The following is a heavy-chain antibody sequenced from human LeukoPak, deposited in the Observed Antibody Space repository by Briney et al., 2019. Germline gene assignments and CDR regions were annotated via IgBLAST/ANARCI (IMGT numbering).Heavy chain of an antibody. D-gene: IGHD3-22*01. CDR2: ISYDGSNK. V-gene: IGHV3-30*04. J-gene: IGHJ4*02. Sequence: GGSRRLSCAASGFTFSSYAMHWVRQAPGKGLEWVAVISYDGSNKYYADSVKGRFTISRDNSKNTLYLQMNSLRAEDTAVYYCARAVGDYYDSSGYYEKYFDYWGQGTLVTVSS. CDR1: GFTFSSYA. CDR3: ARAVGDYYDSSGYYEKYFDY.